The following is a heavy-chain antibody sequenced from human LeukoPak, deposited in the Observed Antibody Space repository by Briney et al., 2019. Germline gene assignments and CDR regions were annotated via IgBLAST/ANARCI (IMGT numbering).Heavy chain of an antibody. CDR1: GYTFTSYD. CDR2: MNPNSGNT. D-gene: IGHD2-21*02. J-gene: IGHJ4*02. CDR3: AILAYCGGDCQSLNDY. V-gene: IGHV1-8*01. Sequence: ASVKVSCKASGYTFTSYDINWVRQATGQGLEWMGWMNPNSGNTGYAQKFQGRVTMTRNTSISTAYMELSSLRSEDTAVYYCAILAYCGGDCQSLNDYWGQGTLVTVSS.